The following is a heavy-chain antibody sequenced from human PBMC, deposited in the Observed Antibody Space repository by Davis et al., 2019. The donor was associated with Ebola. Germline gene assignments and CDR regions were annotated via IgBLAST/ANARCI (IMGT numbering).Heavy chain of an antibody. J-gene: IGHJ3*02. CDR1: GFTFSSYW. V-gene: IGHV3-74*01. Sequence: HTGGSLRLSCAASGFTFSSYWMHWVRQAPGKGLVWVSRINSDGSSTSYADSVKGRFTISRDNAKNSLFLQMNSLRAGDTAVYFCARTNLRVRAFVHNLNFDIWGQGTMVTVSS. D-gene: IGHD1-14*01. CDR3: ARTNLRVRAFVHNLNFDI. CDR2: INSDGSST.